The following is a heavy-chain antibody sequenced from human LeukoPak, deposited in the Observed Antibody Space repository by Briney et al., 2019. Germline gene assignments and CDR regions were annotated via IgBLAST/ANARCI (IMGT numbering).Heavy chain of an antibody. CDR2: MSSDGNAI. V-gene: IGHV3-30-3*01. CDR1: GFTFTAYL. Sequence: GGSLRLSCAASGFTFTAYLVHWVRQAPGRGLEWVAVMSSDGNAIFYADSVKGRFTISRDNSKNTLYLQMNSLRAEDTALYYCVREGEHCCDHSASFDYWGQGTLVTVSS. J-gene: IGHJ4*02. CDR3: VREGEHCCDHSASFDY. D-gene: IGHD3-22*01.